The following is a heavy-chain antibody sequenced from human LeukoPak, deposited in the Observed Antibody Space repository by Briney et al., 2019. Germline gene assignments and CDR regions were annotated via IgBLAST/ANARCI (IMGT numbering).Heavy chain of an antibody. CDR2: IYYSGTT. Sequence: PSETLSLTCTVSGGSISSYYWSWIRQPPGKGLEWIGYIYYSGTTNYNPSLKSRVTISVDTSKNQFSLKLSSVTAADTAVDYCARGCGVNFDYWGQGTLVTVSS. CDR1: GGSISSYY. D-gene: IGHD2-15*01. J-gene: IGHJ4*02. CDR3: ARGCGVNFDY. V-gene: IGHV4-59*12.